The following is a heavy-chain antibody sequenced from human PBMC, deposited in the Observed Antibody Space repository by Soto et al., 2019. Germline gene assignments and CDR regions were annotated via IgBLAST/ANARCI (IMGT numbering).Heavy chain of an antibody. V-gene: IGHV1-46*01. CDR3: AIDRITGIAAPLPFDP. D-gene: IGHD6-13*01. J-gene: IGHJ5*02. Sequence: QVQLVQSGAEVKKPGASVKVSCTASGYSFTRYDMHWVRLAPGQGLEWMGKINPNGGSTTYERKFQGRNTMTRVTSTTTVYTDLISLTSEDAAIYDCAIDRITGIAAPLPFDPWGQGTQVIVS. CDR1: GYSFTRYD. CDR2: INPNGGST.